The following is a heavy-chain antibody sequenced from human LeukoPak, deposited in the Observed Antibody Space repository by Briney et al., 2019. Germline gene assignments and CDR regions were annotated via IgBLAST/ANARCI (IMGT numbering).Heavy chain of an antibody. CDR1: GFTLDDYG. J-gene: IGHJ3*02. CDR3: ARCSRSSTDCYSAFDI. V-gene: IGHV3-20*04. Sequence: GGSLRLSCEASGFTLDDYGMSWVRQAAGKGREWVSAISNWNGGSTGYAGSVRGRFTVSRNNAKNSLYLQMNSLRAEDTALYYCARCSRSSTDCYSAFDIWGQGTVVTVSS. CDR2: ISNWNGGST. D-gene: IGHD2-2*02.